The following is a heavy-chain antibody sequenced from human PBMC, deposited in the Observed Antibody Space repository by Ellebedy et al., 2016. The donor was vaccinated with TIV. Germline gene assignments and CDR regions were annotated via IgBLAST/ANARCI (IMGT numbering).Heavy chain of an antibody. J-gene: IGHJ4*02. Sequence: GESLKISCAASGFTFSSYWMNWVRQAPGKGLEWVANIKQDGSEKYYVDSVKGRFTISRDNAKNSLYLQMNSLRAKDTAVYYCAGRAYNWNDGSLFDYWGQGTLVTVSS. D-gene: IGHD1-1*01. CDR1: GFTFSSYW. CDR3: AGRAYNWNDGSLFDY. CDR2: IKQDGSEK. V-gene: IGHV3-7*03.